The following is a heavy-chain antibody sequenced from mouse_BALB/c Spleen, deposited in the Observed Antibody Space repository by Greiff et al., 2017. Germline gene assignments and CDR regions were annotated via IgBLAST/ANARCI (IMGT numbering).Heavy chain of an antibody. CDR3: ANYYGSSYWFAY. D-gene: IGHD1-1*01. CDR2: INPSNGRT. CDR1: GYTFTSYW. J-gene: IGHJ3*01. V-gene: IGHV1S81*02. Sequence: QVQLKQPGAELVKPGASVKLSCKASGYTFTSYWMHWVKQRPGQGLEWIGEINPSNGRTNYNEKFKSKATLTVDKSSSTAYMQLSSLTSEDSAVYYCANYYGSSYWFAYWGQGTLVTVSA.